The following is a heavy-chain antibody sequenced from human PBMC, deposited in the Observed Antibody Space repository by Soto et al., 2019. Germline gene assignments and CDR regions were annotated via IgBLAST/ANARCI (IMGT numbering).Heavy chain of an antibody. Sequence: EVQLVESGGGLVQPGGSLRPSFEAPGFTFRSYWMSWVRRAPGKGLEWVANIKQDGSEKYYVDSVKGRFTISRDNAKNSLYLQMNSLRAEDTAVYYCARDNGDSWYPGYYGMDVWGQGTTVTVSS. CDR2: IKQDGSEK. CDR1: GFTFRSYW. J-gene: IGHJ6*02. V-gene: IGHV3-7*05. D-gene: IGHD6-13*01. CDR3: ARDNGDSWYPGYYGMDV.